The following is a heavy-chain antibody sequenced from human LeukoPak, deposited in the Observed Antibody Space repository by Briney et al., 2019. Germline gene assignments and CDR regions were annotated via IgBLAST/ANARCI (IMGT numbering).Heavy chain of an antibody. D-gene: IGHD4-17*01. CDR3: ARERYGDSNFDY. J-gene: IGHJ4*02. Sequence: SETLSLTCAVYGGSFSGYYWSWIRQPPGKGLEWIGEINHSGSTNYNPSLKSRVTISVDTSKNQFSLKLSSVTAADTAVYYCARERYGDSNFDYWGQGTLVTVSS. V-gene: IGHV4-34*01. CDR1: GGSFSGYY. CDR2: INHSGST.